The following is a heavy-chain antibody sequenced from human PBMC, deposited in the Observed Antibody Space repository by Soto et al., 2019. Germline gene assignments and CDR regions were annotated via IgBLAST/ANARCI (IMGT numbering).Heavy chain of an antibody. V-gene: IGHV1-69*13. CDR1: GGTFSSYA. CDR2: IIPIFGTA. D-gene: IGHD5-12*01. Sequence: ASVKVSCKASGGTFSSYAISWVRQAPGHGLEWMGGIIPIFGTANYAQKFQGRVTITADESTSTAYMELSSLRSEDTAVYYCASGGSGSGYFDYWGQGTLVTVSS. J-gene: IGHJ4*02. CDR3: ASGGSGSGYFDY.